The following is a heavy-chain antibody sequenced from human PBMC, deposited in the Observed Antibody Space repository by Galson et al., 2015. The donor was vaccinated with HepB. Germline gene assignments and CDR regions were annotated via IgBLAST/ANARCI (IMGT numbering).Heavy chain of an antibody. J-gene: IGHJ4*02. CDR1: GFTFGDYA. CDR2: IRSKAYGGTT. Sequence: SLRLSCAASGFTFGDYAMSWFRQAPGKGLEWVGFIRSKAYGGTTEYAASVKGRFTISRDDSKSIAYLQMNSLKTEDTAVYYCTSSSYYYDSSGFTSFDYWGQGTLVTVSS. CDR3: TSSSYYYDSSGFTSFDY. D-gene: IGHD3-22*01. V-gene: IGHV3-49*03.